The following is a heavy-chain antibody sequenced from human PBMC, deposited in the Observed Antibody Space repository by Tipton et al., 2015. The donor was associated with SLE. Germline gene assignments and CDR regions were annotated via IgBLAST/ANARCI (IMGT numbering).Heavy chain of an antibody. CDR3: ARGYCGGDCYSRHYYYYGMDV. J-gene: IGHJ6*02. Sequence: TLSLTCTVSGGSISGYYWSWVRQPPGKGLEWIGYISFSGLTNYNPSVRSRVSTSMDTSKNQFSLKLSSVTAADTAVYYCARGYCGGDCYSRHYYYYGMDVWGQGTTVTVSS. V-gene: IGHV4-59*12. CDR2: ISFSGLT. D-gene: IGHD2-21*01. CDR1: GGSISGYY.